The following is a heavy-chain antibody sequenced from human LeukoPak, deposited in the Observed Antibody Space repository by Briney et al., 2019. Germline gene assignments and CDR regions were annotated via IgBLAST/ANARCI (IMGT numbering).Heavy chain of an antibody. Sequence: PSETLSLTCTVSGGSIRSSYYYWGWIRQPPGKGLEWIGYIYHNGNTYYSPSLKGRVTISVDRSKNQLSLKLSSVTAADTAMYYCASGGYSYGFDYWGQGTLVTVSS. CDR1: GGSIRSSYYY. CDR3: ASGGYSYGFDY. CDR2: IYHNGNT. J-gene: IGHJ4*02. V-gene: IGHV4-30-2*01. D-gene: IGHD5-18*01.